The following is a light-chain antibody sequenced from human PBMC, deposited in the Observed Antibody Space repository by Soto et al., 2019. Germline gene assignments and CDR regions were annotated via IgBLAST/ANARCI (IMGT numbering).Light chain of an antibody. CDR2: WAS. CDR3: QQYYSTPST. Sequence: IVVTQSPDSLAVSLGERATINCKSSQSVFLPSNKKNYLAWYQQKPGQPPKLLIYWASTRDSGVPDGFSASGSGTDVKLTITGLEAQDVAVYYCQQYYSTPSTFGKGPRLEIK. CDR1: QSVFLPSNKKNY. J-gene: IGKJ5*01. V-gene: IGKV4-1*01.